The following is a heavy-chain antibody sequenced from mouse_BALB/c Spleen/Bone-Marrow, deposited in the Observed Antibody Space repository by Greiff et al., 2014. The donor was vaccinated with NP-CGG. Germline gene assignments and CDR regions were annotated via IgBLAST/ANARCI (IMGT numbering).Heavy chain of an antibody. CDR3: ARFAGTPYTMDY. V-gene: IGHV3-1*02. J-gene: IGHJ4*01. CDR1: GYSITSHYS. D-gene: IGHD4-1*01. Sequence: EVQLQQSGPDLVKPSQSLSLTCTVTGYSITSHYSWHWIRQFPGNKLEWMGYMHYSGTTVYNPSLKSRISITRDTSNNQFFLQLNSVTTEDAATYYCARFAGTPYTMDYWGQGTSVTVSS. CDR2: MHYSGTT.